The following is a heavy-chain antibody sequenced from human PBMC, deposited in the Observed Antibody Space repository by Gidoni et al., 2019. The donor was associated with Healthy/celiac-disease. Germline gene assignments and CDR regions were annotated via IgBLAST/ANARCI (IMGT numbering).Heavy chain of an antibody. CDR1: GGSISSYY. D-gene: IGHD3-9*01. V-gene: IGHV4-59*01. J-gene: IGHJ4*02. Sequence: QVQLQESGPGLVKPSETLSLTCTVSGGSISSYYWSWIRQPPGKGLEWIGYIYYSGSTNYNPSLKSRVTISVDTSKNQFSLKLSSVTAADTAVYYCARVPENWLDDKGFDYWGQGTLVTVSS. CDR2: IYYSGST. CDR3: ARVPENWLDDKGFDY.